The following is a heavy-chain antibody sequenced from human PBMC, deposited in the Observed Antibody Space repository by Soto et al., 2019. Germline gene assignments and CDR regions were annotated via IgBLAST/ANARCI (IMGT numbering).Heavy chain of an antibody. Sequence: SETLSLTCTVSADSITSYYWTWIRQPSGKGLEWIGYIFYTGSSDYNPSLKSRVTMSIDRSKNQFSLKLASVTAADTAVYYCGGRGSGNYYWGQGTLVTVSS. CDR1: ADSITSYY. CDR3: GGRGSGNYY. V-gene: IGHV4-59*01. CDR2: IFYTGSS. D-gene: IGHD1-26*01. J-gene: IGHJ4*02.